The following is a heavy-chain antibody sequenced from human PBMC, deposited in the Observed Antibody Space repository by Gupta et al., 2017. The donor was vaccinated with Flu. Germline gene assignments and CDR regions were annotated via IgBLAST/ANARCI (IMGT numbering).Heavy chain of an antibody. J-gene: IGHJ5*01. CDR3: ATDRGWLQFDS. CDR1: GLSFSNYW. CDR2: INQDGSHK. D-gene: IGHD5-24*01. V-gene: IGHV3-7*01. Sequence: EVHLVESGGGLVQPGGSLRVSCEASGLSFSNYWMNWVRQAPGKGLEWLGNINQDGSHKNYADSVKGRFTLSRDNTKNSLYLQMDTLRAEDTSVYYCATDRGWLQFDSWGQGTLVTVSS.